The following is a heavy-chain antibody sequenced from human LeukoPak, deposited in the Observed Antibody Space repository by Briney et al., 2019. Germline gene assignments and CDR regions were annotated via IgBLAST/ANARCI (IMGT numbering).Heavy chain of an antibody. CDR1: GFTFNNYA. CDR3: ARRRCSSTTCSFDS. D-gene: IGHD2-2*01. J-gene: IGHJ4*02. V-gene: IGHV3-20*01. CDR2: ISWKGDTT. Sequence: PGGSLRLSCAASGFTFNNYAMTWVRQTPGKGPEWVSLISWKGDTTAYAESVRGRFTISRDNAKNSLYLHMNSLRPEDTAFYHCARRRCSSTTCSFDSWGQGSLVTVSS.